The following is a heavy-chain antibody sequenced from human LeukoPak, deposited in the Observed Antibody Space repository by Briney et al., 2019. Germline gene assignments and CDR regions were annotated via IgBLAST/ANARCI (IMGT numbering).Heavy chain of an antibody. J-gene: IGHJ6*03. Sequence: SETLSLTCTVSGGSISSYYWSWIRQPPGKGLEWIGYIYYSGSTNYNPSLKSRVTISVDTSKNQFSLKLSSVTAADTAVYYCARSGYSYGMGGYYYYYYYMDVWGKGTTVTVS. CDR2: IYYSGST. CDR3: ARSGYSYGMGGYYYYYYYMDV. V-gene: IGHV4-59*01. D-gene: IGHD5-18*01. CDR1: GGSISSYY.